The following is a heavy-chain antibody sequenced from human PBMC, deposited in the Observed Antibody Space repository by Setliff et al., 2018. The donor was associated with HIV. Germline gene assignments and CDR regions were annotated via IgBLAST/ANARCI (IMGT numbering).Heavy chain of an antibody. V-gene: IGHV4-31*03. Sequence: PSETLSLTCTVSGGSISSGGYYWSWIRQHPGKGLEWIGYIYYSGSTYYNPSLKSRVTISVDTSKNQFSLKLSSVTAADTAVYYCVRTNYYYYYMDVWGKGTTVTVSS. CDR3: VRTNYYYYYMDV. J-gene: IGHJ6*03. CDR1: GGSISSGGYY. CDR2: IYYSGST.